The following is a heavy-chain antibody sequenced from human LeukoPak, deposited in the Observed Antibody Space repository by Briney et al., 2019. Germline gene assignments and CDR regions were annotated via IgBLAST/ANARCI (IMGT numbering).Heavy chain of an antibody. CDR3: ATNTRAYAVLLAY. V-gene: IGHV3-7*01. Sequence: GGSLRLSCAASGFTFSSSWMIWARQAPGKGLEWVANINQDGGQKYYLDSVKGRFPISRDNADNSLYLQMDGLRAEDTAVYYCATNTRAYAVLLAYWGQGTLVTVSS. J-gene: IGHJ4*02. CDR1: GFTFSSSW. CDR2: INQDGGQK. D-gene: IGHD4-17*01.